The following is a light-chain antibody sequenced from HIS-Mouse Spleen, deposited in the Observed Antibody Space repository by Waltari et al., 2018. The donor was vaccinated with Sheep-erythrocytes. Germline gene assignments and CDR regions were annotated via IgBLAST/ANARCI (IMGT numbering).Light chain of an antibody. CDR1: SSSPGGLNL. V-gene: IGLV2-14*03. CDR3: SSYTSSSTLV. J-gene: IGLJ1*01. Sequence: QSALTQPPSVSGSPGQSITIPCTGTSSSPGGLNLVSGSQQHPGKAPKLMIYDVSNRPSGVSNLFSGSKSGNTASLTISGLQAEDEADYYCSSYTSSSTLVFGTGTKVTVL. CDR2: DVS.